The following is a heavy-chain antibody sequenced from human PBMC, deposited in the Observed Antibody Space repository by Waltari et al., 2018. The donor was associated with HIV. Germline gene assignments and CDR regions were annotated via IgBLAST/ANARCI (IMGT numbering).Heavy chain of an antibody. CDR3: ARGIPQSNLRHYYYGMDV. CDR2: IWCDGSNK. CDR1: GFTFSSCG. Sequence: QVQLVESGGGVVQPGRSLRLSCEASGFTFSSCGMHWVRQAPGEGLGWRASIWCDGSNKYYGASVKRRFTISRDNSKTTLYLQINSLISEDTAVYYCARGIPQSNLRHYYYGMDVWGQGTTVTVSS. V-gene: IGHV3-33*01. D-gene: IGHD1-7*01. J-gene: IGHJ6*02.